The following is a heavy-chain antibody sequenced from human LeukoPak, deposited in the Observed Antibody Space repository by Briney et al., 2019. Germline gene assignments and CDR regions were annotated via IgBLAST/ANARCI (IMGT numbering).Heavy chain of an antibody. V-gene: IGHV3-23*01. Sequence: GGSLRLSCAASGFTFSSYAMSWLRQAPGKGLEWVSTIGNSGGSTYYADSVKGRFTIARDDSENTLFLQMNSLRAEDTAVYYCAKATGYLLWGQGTLVTVSS. J-gene: IGHJ4*02. D-gene: IGHD1-14*01. CDR2: IGNSGGST. CDR1: GFTFSSYA. CDR3: AKATGYLL.